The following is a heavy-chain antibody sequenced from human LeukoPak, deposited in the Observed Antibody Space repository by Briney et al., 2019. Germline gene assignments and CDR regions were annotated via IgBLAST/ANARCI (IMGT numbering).Heavy chain of an antibody. CDR3: ARAYDYDFWSGYRFDP. CDR1: GYTFTSYG. Sequence: ASEKVSCKASGYTFTSYGISWVRQAPGQGLERMGWISAYNGNTNYEQNLQGRVTMTTDTSTSTAYMELRILRSDDTAVYYCARAYDYDFWSGYRFDPWGQGTLVTVSS. V-gene: IGHV1-18*01. D-gene: IGHD3-3*01. J-gene: IGHJ5*02. CDR2: ISAYNGNT.